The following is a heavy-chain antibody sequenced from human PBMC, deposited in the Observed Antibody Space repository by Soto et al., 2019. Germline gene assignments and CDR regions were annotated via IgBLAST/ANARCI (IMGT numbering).Heavy chain of an antibody. V-gene: IGHV4-39*01. J-gene: IGHJ4*02. CDR2: IYYSGST. D-gene: IGHD3-3*01. CDR3: ARHPTIFGVVILYYFDY. Sequence: SETLSLTCTVSGGSISSSSYYWGWIRQPPGKGLEWIGSIYYSGSTYYNPSLKSRVTISVDTSKNQFSLKLSSVTAADTAVYYCARHPTIFGVVILYYFDYWGQGTLVTVSS. CDR1: GGSISSSSYY.